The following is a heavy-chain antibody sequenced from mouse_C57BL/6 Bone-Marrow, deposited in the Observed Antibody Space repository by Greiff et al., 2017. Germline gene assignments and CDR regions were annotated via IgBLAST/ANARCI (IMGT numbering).Heavy chain of an antibody. CDR2: ISSGSSSI. Sequence: EVKLVESGGGLVKPGGSLKLSCAASGFTFSDYGMHWVRQAPEKGLEWVAYISSGSSSIYYADTVKGRFTISRDNAKNTLFLQMTSLRSGDTAMYYCARMSDGGDFDYWGQGTTLTVSS. V-gene: IGHV5-17*01. CDR1: GFTFSDYG. D-gene: IGHD1-2*01. CDR3: ARMSDGGDFDY. J-gene: IGHJ2*01.